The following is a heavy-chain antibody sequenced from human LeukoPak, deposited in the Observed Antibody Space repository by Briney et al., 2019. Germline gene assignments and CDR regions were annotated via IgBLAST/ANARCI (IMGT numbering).Heavy chain of an antibody. CDR1: GFSLSNYW. J-gene: IGHJ6*02. V-gene: IGHV3-7*01. Sequence: GGSLRLSCAASGFSLSNYWMSWLRQAPGKGLEWVANINQDGSDKYYVDSVRGRFTISKDNAKNSVYLQMNSLRPEDTAIYYCAWYGVTHGLDVWGQGTTVTVSS. D-gene: IGHD3-10*01. CDR2: INQDGSDK. CDR3: AWYGVTHGLDV.